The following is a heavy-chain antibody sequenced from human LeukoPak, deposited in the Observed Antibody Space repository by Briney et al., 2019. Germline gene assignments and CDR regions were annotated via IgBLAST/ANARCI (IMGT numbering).Heavy chain of an antibody. V-gene: IGHV3-23*01. D-gene: IGHD4-17*01. CDR3: TKDSQYGDYPGDY. J-gene: IGHJ4*02. CDR1: GFTFSSYA. CDR2: ITVGST. Sequence: GGSLRLSCEATGFTFSSYAMNWVRQAPGKGLERVSGITVGSTHYADSVKGRFTISRDNSRNTLYLQMNSLRPEDTAVYYCTKDSQYGDYPGDYWGQGTLVTVSS.